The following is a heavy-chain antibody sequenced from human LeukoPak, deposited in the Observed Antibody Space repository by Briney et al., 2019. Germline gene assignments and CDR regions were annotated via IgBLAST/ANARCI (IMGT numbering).Heavy chain of an antibody. CDR3: ARTIAVAGRGGYFDL. CDR1: GGSISSYY. CDR2: IYYSGST. V-gene: IGHV4-59*01. Sequence: PSETLPLTCTVSGGSISSYYWSWIRQPPGKGLEWIGYIYYSGSTNYNPSLKSRVTISVDTSKNQFSLKLSSVTAADTAVYYCARTIAVAGRGGYFDLWGRGTLVTVSS. J-gene: IGHJ2*01. D-gene: IGHD6-19*01.